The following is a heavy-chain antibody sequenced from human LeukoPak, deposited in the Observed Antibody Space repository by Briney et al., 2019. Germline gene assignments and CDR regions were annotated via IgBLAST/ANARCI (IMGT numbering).Heavy chain of an antibody. D-gene: IGHD3-3*01. CDR1: GYTFTSYD. Sequence: ASVKVSCKASGYTFTSYDINWVRQATGQGLEGMGWMNPNSGNTGYAQKFQGRVTITRNTSISTAYMELSSLRSEDTAVYYCARVLSRDDFWSGYFPRYYYMDVWGKGTTVTVSS. CDR2: MNPNSGNT. J-gene: IGHJ6*03. V-gene: IGHV1-8*03. CDR3: ARVLSRDDFWSGYFPRYYYMDV.